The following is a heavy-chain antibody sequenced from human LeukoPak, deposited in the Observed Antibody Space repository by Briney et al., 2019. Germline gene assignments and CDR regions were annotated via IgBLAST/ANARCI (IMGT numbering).Heavy chain of an antibody. V-gene: IGHV4-59*12. CDR3: ARDPAPNSSGWYFGY. Sequence: SETLSLTCTVSGGSISSYYWSWIRQPPGKGLEWIGYIYYSGSTNYNPSLKSRVTISVDTSKNQFSLKLSSVTAADTAVYYCARDPAPNSSGWYFGYWGQGTLVTVSS. CDR2: IYYSGST. CDR1: GGSISSYY. D-gene: IGHD6-19*01. J-gene: IGHJ4*02.